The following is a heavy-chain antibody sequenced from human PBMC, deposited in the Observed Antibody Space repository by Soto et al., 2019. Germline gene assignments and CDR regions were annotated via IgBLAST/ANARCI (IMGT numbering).Heavy chain of an antibody. CDR3: AADLSTGYYYYYYGMDV. CDR1: VYTFTRYD. D-gene: IGHD2-2*01. Sequence: ASVTVSCLDSVYTFTRYDINWVGQATGQGREWMGWMNPNSGNTGYAQKLQGRVTITRDMSTSPAYLELSSLRSEDTAVYYCAADLSTGYYYYYYGMDVWGQGTTVTVSS. J-gene: IGHJ6*02. V-gene: IGHV1-8*01. CDR2: MNPNSGNT.